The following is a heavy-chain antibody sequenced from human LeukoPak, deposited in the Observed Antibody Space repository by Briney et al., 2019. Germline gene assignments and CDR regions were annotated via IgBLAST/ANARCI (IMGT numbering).Heavy chain of an antibody. CDR3: AKDFHSGY. CDR1: GFTFSSYG. CDR2: ISYDGSNI. V-gene: IGHV3-30*18. Sequence: GRSLRLSCAASGFTFSSYGMHWVRQAPGKGLEWVAVISYDGSNIYYADSVKGRFTISSDNSKNTLYLQMNSLRADDTAVYYCAKDFHSGYWGQGTLVTVSS. J-gene: IGHJ4*02.